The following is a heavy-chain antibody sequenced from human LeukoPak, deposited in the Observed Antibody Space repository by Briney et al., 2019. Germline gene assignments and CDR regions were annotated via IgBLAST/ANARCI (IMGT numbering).Heavy chain of an antibody. D-gene: IGHD2-2*02. J-gene: IGHJ3*02. CDR3: ARGVVVPAAIPGLSAFDI. CDR1: GGSISSSSYY. CDR2: INHSGST. Sequence: PSETLSLTCTVSGGSISSSSYYWGWIRQPPGKGLEWIGEINHSGSTNYNPSLKSRVTISVDTSKNQFSLKLSSVTAADTAVYYCARGVVVPAAIPGLSAFDIWGQGTMVTVSS. V-gene: IGHV4-39*07.